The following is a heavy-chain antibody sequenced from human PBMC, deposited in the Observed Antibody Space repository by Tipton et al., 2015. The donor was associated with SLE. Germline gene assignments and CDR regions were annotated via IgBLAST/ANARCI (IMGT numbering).Heavy chain of an antibody. CDR1: GFTFSSYS. CDR2: VSYDGSFT. Sequence: SLRLSCAASGFTFSSYSMHWVRQAPGKGLEWVAVVSYDGSFTYYADSVKDRFTMSRDNSKNTLYLQMKGLRPEDTAVYYCARGGDDASGWAESHWGQGTLVTVSS. J-gene: IGHJ4*02. V-gene: IGHV3-30*14. D-gene: IGHD5-12*01. CDR3: ARGGDDASGWAESH.